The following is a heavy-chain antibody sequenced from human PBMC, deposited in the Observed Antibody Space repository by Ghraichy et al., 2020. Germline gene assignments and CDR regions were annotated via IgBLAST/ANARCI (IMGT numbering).Heavy chain of an antibody. CDR2: IYPGDSDT. J-gene: IGHJ4*02. D-gene: IGHD3-22*01. V-gene: IGHV5-51*01. CDR1: GYSFTSYW. Sequence: GESLNISCKGSGYSFTSYWIGWVRQMPGKGLEWMGIIYPGDSDTRYSPSFQGQVTISADKSISTAYLQWSSLKASDTAMYYCATPPDSSGYYYGYWGQGTLVTVSS. CDR3: ATPPDSSGYYYGY.